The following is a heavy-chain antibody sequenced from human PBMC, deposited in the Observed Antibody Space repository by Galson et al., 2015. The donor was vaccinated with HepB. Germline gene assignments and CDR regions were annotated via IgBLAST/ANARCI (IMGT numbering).Heavy chain of an antibody. CDR1: GFTFSSYS. D-gene: IGHD3-16*01. CDR2: ISSSSYI. CDR3: AKATSDLGGDPFDY. V-gene: IGHV3-21*04. Sequence: SLRLSCAASGFTFSSYSMNWVRQAPGKGLEWVSSISSSSYIYYADSVKGRFTISRDNAKNSLYLQMNSLRAEDTALYYCAKATSDLGGDPFDYWGQGTLVTVSS. J-gene: IGHJ4*02.